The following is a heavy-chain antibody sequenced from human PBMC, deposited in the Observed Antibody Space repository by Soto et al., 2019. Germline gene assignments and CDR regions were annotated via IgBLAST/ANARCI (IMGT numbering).Heavy chain of an antibody. Sequence: SETLSLTCAVYGGSFSGYYLSWIRQPPGKGLEWIGEINHSGSTNYNPSLKSRVTISVDTSKNQFSLKLSSVTAADTAVYYCARGRGKRVPAAIYYYYGMDVWGQGTTVTVYS. CDR2: INHSGST. CDR1: GGSFSGYY. CDR3: ARGRGKRVPAAIYYYYGMDV. D-gene: IGHD2-2*02. V-gene: IGHV4-34*01. J-gene: IGHJ6*02.